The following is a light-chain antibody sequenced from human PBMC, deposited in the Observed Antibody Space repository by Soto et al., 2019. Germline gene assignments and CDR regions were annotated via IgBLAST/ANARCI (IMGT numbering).Light chain of an antibody. J-gene: IGKJ1*01. CDR3: QQYGRSKRWT. CDR2: GAS. Sequence: EVVLTQFPGTLSLSPGERATLSCRARQTITGTYLAWYQQKPGQAPRLLIHGASTRGTGIPDRFSGGGTGTDFNLNISRVEPEDFAMYYCQQYGRSKRWTFGQGTKVDIK. V-gene: IGKV3-20*01. CDR1: QTITGTY.